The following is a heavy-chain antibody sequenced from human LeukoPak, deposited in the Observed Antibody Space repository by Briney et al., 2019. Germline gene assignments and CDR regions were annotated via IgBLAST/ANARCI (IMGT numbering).Heavy chain of an antibody. D-gene: IGHD6-13*01. J-gene: IGHJ5*02. CDR3: ARYSAAAGTGSWFDP. Sequence: GGSLRLSCAASGFTLSSYWMSWVRQAPGKGLEWVANIKKDGSEKYYVDSVKGRFTISRDNVKNSLYLQMNSLRAEETAVYYCARYSAAAGTGSWFDPWGQGTLVTVSS. CDR2: IKKDGSEK. V-gene: IGHV3-7*01. CDR1: GFTLSSYW.